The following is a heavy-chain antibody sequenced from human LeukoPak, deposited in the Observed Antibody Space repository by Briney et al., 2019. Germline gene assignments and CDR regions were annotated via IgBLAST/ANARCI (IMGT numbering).Heavy chain of an antibody. J-gene: IGHJ4*02. CDR2: IYYSGCT. CDR1: GGSISSSSYY. V-gene: IGHV4-39*01. D-gene: IGHD2-15*01. CDR3: AMLRRETGYCSGGSCYPPLNFDY. Sequence: SETLSLTCTVSGGSISSSSYYWGWIRQPPGKGLEWIGSIYYSGCTYYSPSLKSRVTISVDTSKNQFSLKLSSVTAADTAVYYCAMLRRETGYCSGGSCYPPLNFDYWGQGTLVTVSS.